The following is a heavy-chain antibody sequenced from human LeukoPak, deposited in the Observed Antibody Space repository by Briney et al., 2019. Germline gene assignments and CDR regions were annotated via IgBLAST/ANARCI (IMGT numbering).Heavy chain of an antibody. CDR3: ARPIDNGSGSYYFPY. Sequence: GGSLRLSCAASGFSFHYCAMHWVRQAPGKGLEWVAVISYDGANEYYADSVKGRLTIPRDNSKNTLYMEMSSLRPEDTAVYYCARPIDNGSGSYYFPYWGQGTLVTVSS. CDR1: GFSFHYCA. J-gene: IGHJ4*02. D-gene: IGHD3-10*01. CDR2: ISYDGANE. V-gene: IGHV3-30-3*01.